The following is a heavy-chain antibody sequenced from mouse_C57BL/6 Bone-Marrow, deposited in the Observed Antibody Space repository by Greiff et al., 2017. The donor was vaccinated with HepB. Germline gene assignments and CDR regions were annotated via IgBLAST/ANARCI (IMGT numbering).Heavy chain of an antibody. CDR2: ISNGGGST. CDR1: GFTFSDYY. Sequence: EVKLVESGGGLVQPGGSLKLSCAASGFTFSDYYMYWVRQTPEKRLEWVAYISNGGGSTFYPDTVKGRFTISRDNAKNTLYLQMSRLKSEDTAMYDCARGGYYGLFAYWGQGTLVTVSA. J-gene: IGHJ3*01. CDR3: ARGGYYGLFAY. V-gene: IGHV5-12*01. D-gene: IGHD1-1*02.